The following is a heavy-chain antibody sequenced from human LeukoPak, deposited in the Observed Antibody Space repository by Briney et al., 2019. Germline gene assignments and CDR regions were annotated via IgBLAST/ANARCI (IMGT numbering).Heavy chain of an antibody. Sequence: SETLSLTCTVSGGSVSSGSYYWSWIRQPPGKGLEWIGYIYYSGSTNYNPSLKGRVTISVDTSKNQFSLKLSSVTAADTAVYYCARRLYYGYFDYWGQGTLVTVSS. CDR1: GGSVSSGSYY. V-gene: IGHV4-61*01. CDR3: ARRLYYGYFDY. D-gene: IGHD4-17*01. J-gene: IGHJ4*02. CDR2: IYYSGST.